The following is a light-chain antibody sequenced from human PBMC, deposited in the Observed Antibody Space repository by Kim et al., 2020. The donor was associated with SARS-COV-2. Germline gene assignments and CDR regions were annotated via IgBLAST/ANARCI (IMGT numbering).Light chain of an antibody. CDR1: QSVSSNY. J-gene: IGKJ1*01. Sequence: EIVLTQSPGTLSLSPGERATLSCRASQSVSSNYLAWFQQKPGQAPRLLIYGASSRATGIPDRFSGSGSGTDFTLSISRLEPEDFAVYYCQQYGSAAPWTFGQGTKMDIK. CDR3: QQYGSAAPWT. CDR2: GAS. V-gene: IGKV3-20*01.